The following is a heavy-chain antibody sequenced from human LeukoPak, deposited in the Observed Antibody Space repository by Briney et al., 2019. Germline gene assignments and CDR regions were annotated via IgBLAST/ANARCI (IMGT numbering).Heavy chain of an antibody. CDR3: AKSITRIVVEPDY. D-gene: IGHD3-22*01. CDR1: GFTFSNYG. CDR2: ISYDGSDS. V-gene: IGHV3-30*18. J-gene: IGHJ4*02. Sequence: PGRSLRLSRAASGFTFSNYGMHWVRQAPGRGLEWVAIISYDGSDSYYADSVRGRFTISRDNSKSTLYLQMNSLRAEDTAVYYCAKSITRIVVEPDYWGQGTLVTVSS.